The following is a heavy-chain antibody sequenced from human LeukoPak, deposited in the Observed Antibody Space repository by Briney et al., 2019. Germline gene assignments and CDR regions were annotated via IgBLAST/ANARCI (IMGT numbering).Heavy chain of an antibody. D-gene: IGHD5-12*01. CDR1: GFTFDNYA. CDR2: ITGSGGDI. Sequence: PGGSLRLSCAASGFTFDNYAMSWVRQAPGKGLEWVSAITGSGGDIYHADSVKGRFTISRDNSKNTLYLQMNSLRAEDTAVYYCAKVGPDYKSPPQNFDYWGQGTLVTVSS. J-gene: IGHJ4*02. CDR3: AKVGPDYKSPPQNFDY. V-gene: IGHV3-23*01.